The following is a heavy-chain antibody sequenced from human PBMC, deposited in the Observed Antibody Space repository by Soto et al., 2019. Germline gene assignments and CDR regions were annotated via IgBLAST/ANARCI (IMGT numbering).Heavy chain of an antibody. D-gene: IGHD1-26*01. CDR2: IIPILGIA. CDR1: GGTFSSYT. V-gene: IGHV1-69*02. CDR3: AGISVGGNYYYYRDV. J-gene: IGHJ6*03. Sequence: GASVKVSCKASGGTFSSYTISCVRQAPGQGLEWMGRIIPILGIANYAQKFQGRVTITADKSTSTAYMELSSLRSEDTAVYYCAGISVGGNYYYYRDVWGKGTPVTAP.